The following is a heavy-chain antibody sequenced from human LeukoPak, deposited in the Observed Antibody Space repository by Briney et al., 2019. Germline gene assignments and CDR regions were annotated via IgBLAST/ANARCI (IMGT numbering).Heavy chain of an antibody. CDR1: GFTFDDYG. D-gene: IGHD6-13*01. Sequence: PGGSLRLSCAASGFTFDDYGMSWVRQAPGKGLEWVSGISWNSGSIGYADSVKGRFTISRDNAKNSLYLQMNSLRAEDTALYYCAKVSSWSNFDYWGQGTLVTVSS. CDR2: ISWNSGSI. J-gene: IGHJ4*02. CDR3: AKVSSWSNFDY. V-gene: IGHV3-20*04.